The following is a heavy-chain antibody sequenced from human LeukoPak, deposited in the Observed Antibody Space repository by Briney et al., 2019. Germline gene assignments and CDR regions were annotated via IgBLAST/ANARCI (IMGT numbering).Heavy chain of an antibody. CDR3: ARENFDS. CDR1: GFAFSNFA. V-gene: IGHV3-30*14. Sequence: GGSLRLSCAASGFAFSNFAMHWVRQAPGRGLEWVAVVSYEGTIKYYSDSAEGRFTISRDNSANIISLQMNNLTTEDTAAYYCARENFDSWGQGTLVAVSP. CDR2: VSYEGTIK. J-gene: IGHJ5*01.